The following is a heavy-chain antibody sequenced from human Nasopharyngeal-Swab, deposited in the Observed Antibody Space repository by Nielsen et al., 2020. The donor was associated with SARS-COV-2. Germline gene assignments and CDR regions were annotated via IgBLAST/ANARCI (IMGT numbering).Heavy chain of an antibody. CDR3: AKVFPYGSGRYSPAWDFHY. D-gene: IGHD3-10*01. V-gene: IGHV3-30*18. CDR2: ISSDESDK. CDR1: GFTFSGYA. J-gene: IGHJ4*02. Sequence: GGSLRLSCAASGFTFSGYAMHWVRQAAGKGLEWVAVISSDESDKYYADSVKGRFTISRDNSKNTLYLQMNSLRAEDTAVYYCAKVFPYGSGRYSPAWDFHYWGQGTLVTVSS.